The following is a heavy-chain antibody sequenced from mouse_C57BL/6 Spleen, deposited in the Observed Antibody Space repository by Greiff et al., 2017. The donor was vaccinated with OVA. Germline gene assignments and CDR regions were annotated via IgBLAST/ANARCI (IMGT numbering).Heavy chain of an antibody. Sequence: VQLQQPGTELVKPGASVKLSCKASGYTFTSYWMHWVKQRPGQGLEWIGNINPSNGGTNYNEKFKSKATLTVDKSSSTAYMQLSSLTSEDSAVYYCAREGYYGSLWFAYWGQGTLVTVSA. CDR3: AREGYYGSLWFAY. J-gene: IGHJ3*01. CDR1: GYTFTSYW. D-gene: IGHD1-1*01. V-gene: IGHV1-53*01. CDR2: INPSNGGT.